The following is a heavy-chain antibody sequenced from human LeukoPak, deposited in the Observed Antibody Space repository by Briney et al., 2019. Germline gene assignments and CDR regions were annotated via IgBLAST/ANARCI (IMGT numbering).Heavy chain of an antibody. CDR2: IGPSGSHI. Sequence: GGSLSLSCAASGFSFTDYSMNWVRQAPGEGLEWLSYIGPSGSHIHYADSVKGRFTTYTDSAQNSLYLQMNSLRDEDTSLYDCVKDRYYSFDYWGQGTVVTVSS. CDR1: GFSFTDYS. D-gene: IGHD1-26*01. V-gene: IGHV3-48*02. CDR3: VKDRYYSFDY. J-gene: IGHJ4*02.